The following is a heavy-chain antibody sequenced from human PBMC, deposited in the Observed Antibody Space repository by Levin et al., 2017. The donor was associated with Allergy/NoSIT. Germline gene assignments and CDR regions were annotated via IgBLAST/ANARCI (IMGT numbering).Heavy chain of an antibody. D-gene: IGHD4-11*01. J-gene: IGHJ4*02. CDR2: IDWDDDK. Sequence: SGPTLVKPTQTLTLTCTFSGFSLSTSGMCVSWIRQPPGKALEWLARIDWDDDKFYSTSLKTRLTISKDTSKNQVVLTMTNMDPVDTATYFCARTVINDYHNSVVWAFDYWGQGTLVPVSS. CDR3: ARTVINDYHNSVVWAFDY. CDR1: GFSLSTSGMC. V-gene: IGHV2-70*17.